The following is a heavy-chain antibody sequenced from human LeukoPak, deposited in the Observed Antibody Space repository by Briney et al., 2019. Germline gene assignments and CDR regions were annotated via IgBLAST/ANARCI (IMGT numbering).Heavy chain of an antibody. J-gene: IGHJ4*02. Sequence: SQSLCLTCAVSGGSISSVSYYWGGIRQPPGKGLEGMGSIYYIGSTYYNPSPKSGVTISLDTSKNKSSLRLGSVTPAHTAWNYRARQEGRITMVRGVSGPFDYWGQGTLVTVSS. CDR3: ARQEGRITMVRGVSGPFDY. D-gene: IGHD3-10*01. V-gene: IGHV4-39*01. CDR1: GGSISSVSYY. CDR2: IYYIGST.